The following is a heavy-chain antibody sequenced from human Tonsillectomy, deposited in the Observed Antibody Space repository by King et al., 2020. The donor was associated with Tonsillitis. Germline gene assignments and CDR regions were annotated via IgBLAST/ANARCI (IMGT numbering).Heavy chain of an antibody. J-gene: IGHJ4*02. V-gene: IGHV1-18*01. CDR3: ARRKEAYNALLDY. CDR1: GYTFASYT. D-gene: IGHD5-24*01. CDR2: ISVYNGNT. Sequence: VQLVESGAEVKKPGASVKVSCKASGYTFASYTITWVRQAPGQGLEWMGWISVYNGNTNYAQKLQGRVTMTTDTSTSTAYMDLGSLRSDDTAIYYCARRKEAYNALLDYWGQGTLVIVSS.